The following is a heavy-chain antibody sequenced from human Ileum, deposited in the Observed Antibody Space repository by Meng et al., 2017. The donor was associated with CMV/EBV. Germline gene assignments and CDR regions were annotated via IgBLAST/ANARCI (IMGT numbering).Heavy chain of an antibody. Sequence: DGSFSDYFWAWIRQPPGKGLEWIGEINHSGRTNYNPSLKSRVTISVDTSKNQFSLKLSSVTAADTAVYYCARGQRITLVRGGRFDPWGQGTLVTVSS. V-gene: IGHV4-34*01. CDR2: INHSGRT. CDR3: ARGQRITLVRGGRFDP. CDR1: DGSFSDYF. D-gene: IGHD3-10*01. J-gene: IGHJ5*02.